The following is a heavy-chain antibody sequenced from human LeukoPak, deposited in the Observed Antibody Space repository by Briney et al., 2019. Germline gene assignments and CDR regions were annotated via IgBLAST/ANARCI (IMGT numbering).Heavy chain of an antibody. CDR1: GFTFSSYA. Sequence: AGGSLRLSCAASGFTFSSYAMHWVRQAPGKGLEWVAVMWSDGSNKYHADSVKGRFTISRDNSKNTLYLQMNSLRAEDTAVYYCARNSALDYWGQGTLVTVSS. V-gene: IGHV3-33*08. D-gene: IGHD2/OR15-2a*01. CDR2: MWSDGSNK. J-gene: IGHJ4*02. CDR3: ARNSALDY.